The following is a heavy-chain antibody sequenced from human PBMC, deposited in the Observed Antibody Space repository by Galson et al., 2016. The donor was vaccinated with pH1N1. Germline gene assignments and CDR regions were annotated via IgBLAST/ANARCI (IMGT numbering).Heavy chain of an antibody. D-gene: IGHD4-17*01. J-gene: IGHJ4*02. V-gene: IGHV3-66*02. CDR3: AGGPQLALYSDRGSYLGY. Sequence: SLRLSCAASGFSVSSNYVTWVRQAPGKGLEWVSVLYSGGSTYYADSVRGRFTISRDYSKNTGFLQMNSLRAEDTAVYYCAGGPQLALYSDRGSYLGYWGQGTLVTVSS. CDR2: LYSGGST. CDR1: GFSVSSNY.